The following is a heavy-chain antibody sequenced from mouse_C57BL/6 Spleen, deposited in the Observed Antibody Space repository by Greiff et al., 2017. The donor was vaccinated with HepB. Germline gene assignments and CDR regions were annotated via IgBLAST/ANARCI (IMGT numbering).Heavy chain of an antibody. CDR3: ARSSPGPYYFDY. CDR2: IYPGDGDT. CDR1: GYAFSSSW. Sequence: QVQLQQSGPELVKPGASVKISCKASGYAFSSSWMNWVKQRPGKGLEWIGRIYPGDGDTNYNGKFKGKATLTADKSSSTAYMQLSSLTSEDSAVYFCARSSPGPYYFDYWGQGTTLTVSS. V-gene: IGHV1-82*01. J-gene: IGHJ2*01. D-gene: IGHD3-3*01.